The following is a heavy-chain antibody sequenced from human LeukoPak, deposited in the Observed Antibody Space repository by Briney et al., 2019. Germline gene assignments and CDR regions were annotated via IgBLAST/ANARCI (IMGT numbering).Heavy chain of an antibody. CDR3: ARVSLVRGAPDYYFDY. D-gene: IGHD3-10*01. J-gene: IGHJ4*02. CDR1: GGSISSGSYY. V-gene: IGHV4-39*07. CDR2: IYHSGST. Sequence: PSETLSLTCTVSGGSISSGSYYWGWIRQPPGKGLEWIGSIYHSGSTYYNPSLKSRVTISVDTSKNQFSLKLSSVTAADTAVYYCARVSLVRGAPDYYFDYWGQGTLVTVSS.